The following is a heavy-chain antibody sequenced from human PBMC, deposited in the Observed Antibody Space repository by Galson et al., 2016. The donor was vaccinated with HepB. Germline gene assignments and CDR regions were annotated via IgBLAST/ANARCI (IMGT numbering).Heavy chain of an antibody. V-gene: IGHV2-5*02. D-gene: IGHD6-13*01. J-gene: IGHJ2*01. CDR3: VHSLSYGSNWSTWYFDL. CDR2: IYWDDDK. Sequence: PALVKPTQTLTLTCTFSGFSLSTDTVGVGWVRQPPGKALEWLSLIYWDDDKRYSPSLKNRLTISKDTSRNQVVLTMTNVDPVDTATYYCVHSLSYGSNWSTWYFDLWGRGILVTVSS. CDR1: GFSLSTDTVG.